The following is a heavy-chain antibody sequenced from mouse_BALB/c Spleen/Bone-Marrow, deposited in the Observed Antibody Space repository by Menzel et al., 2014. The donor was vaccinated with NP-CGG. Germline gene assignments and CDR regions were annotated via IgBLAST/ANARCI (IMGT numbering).Heavy chain of an antibody. D-gene: IGHD4-1*01. CDR1: GYAFSNYL. CDR2: IHPGSGGT. J-gene: IGHJ1*01. V-gene: IGHV1-54*01. Sequence: VKVVESGAELVRPGTSVKVSCKASGYAFSNYLIEWVKQRPGQGLEWIGVIHPGSGGTNYNEKFKGKATLTADKSSSTAYTQLSSLTSDDSAVYFCARDWDWYFDVWGAGTTVTVSS. CDR3: ARDWDWYFDV.